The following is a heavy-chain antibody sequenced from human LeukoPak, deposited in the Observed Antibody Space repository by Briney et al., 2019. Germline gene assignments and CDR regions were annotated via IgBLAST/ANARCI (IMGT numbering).Heavy chain of an antibody. Sequence: GGSLRLSCAASGFTFSSYGMHWVRQAPGKGLEWVAVISYDGSNKYYADSVKGRFTISRDNSKNTLYLQMNSLRAEDTAVYYCAKSPRGSSGYYGGLVFDYWGQGTLVTVSS. CDR3: AKSPRGSSGYYGGLVFDY. CDR1: GFTFSSYG. J-gene: IGHJ4*02. V-gene: IGHV3-30*18. CDR2: ISYDGSNK. D-gene: IGHD3-22*01.